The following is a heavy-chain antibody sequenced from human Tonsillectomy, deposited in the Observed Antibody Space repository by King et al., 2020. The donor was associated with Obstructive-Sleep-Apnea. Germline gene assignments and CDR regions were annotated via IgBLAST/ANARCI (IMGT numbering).Heavy chain of an antibody. Sequence: VQLVESGAEVKNPGESLKISCKVSGYSFSSYWIGWVRQMPGKGLECMGIIYPGDSDTKYSPSFQGQVTISADKSINTAYLQWSSLKASDTAMYYCARHYGDYLAPFDYWGQGTLVTVSS. CDR1: GYSFSSYW. CDR3: ARHYGDYLAPFDY. D-gene: IGHD4-17*01. J-gene: IGHJ4*02. V-gene: IGHV5-51*01. CDR2: IYPGDSDT.